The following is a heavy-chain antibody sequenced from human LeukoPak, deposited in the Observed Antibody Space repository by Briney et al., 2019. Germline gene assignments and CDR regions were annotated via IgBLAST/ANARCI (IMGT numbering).Heavy chain of an antibody. D-gene: IGHD3-22*01. CDR2: IRYDGSNK. Sequence: GGSLRLSCAASGLTFSSYGMHWVRQAPGKGLEWGAFIRYDGSNKYYADSVKGRFTISRDNSKNTLYLQMNSLRAEDTAVYYCARPPHYYYDSSGYYSGVYMDVWGKGTTVTVSS. CDR1: GLTFSSYG. J-gene: IGHJ6*03. V-gene: IGHV3-30*02. CDR3: ARPPHYYYDSSGYYSGVYMDV.